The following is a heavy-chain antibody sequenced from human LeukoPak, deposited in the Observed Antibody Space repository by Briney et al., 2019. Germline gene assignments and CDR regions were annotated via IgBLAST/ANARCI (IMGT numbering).Heavy chain of an antibody. V-gene: IGHV3-23*01. CDR3: AKVFGVVPAAYDY. CDR1: GFTFSSYA. Sequence: GGSLRLSCAASGFTFSSYAMSWVRQAPGKGLEWVSAISGSGGSTYYADSVKGRFTISRDNSQNTLYLQMNSLRAEDTAVYYCAKVFGVVPAAYDYWGQGTLVTVSP. D-gene: IGHD2-2*01. J-gene: IGHJ4*02. CDR2: ISGSGGST.